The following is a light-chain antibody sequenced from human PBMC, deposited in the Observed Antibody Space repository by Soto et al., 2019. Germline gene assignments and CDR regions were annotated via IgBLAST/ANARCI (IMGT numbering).Light chain of an antibody. J-gene: IGKJ1*01. CDR2: KAS. CDR3: QQYSTYSRT. CDR1: QSISSW. V-gene: IGKV1-5*03. Sequence: DIQMTQSPSTLSASVGDRVTIACRASQSISSWLAWYQQKPGKAPKLLIQKASILESGVPSRFSGSESGTEFTLTISSLQPDDFATYYCQQYSTYSRTFGQGTKVEVK.